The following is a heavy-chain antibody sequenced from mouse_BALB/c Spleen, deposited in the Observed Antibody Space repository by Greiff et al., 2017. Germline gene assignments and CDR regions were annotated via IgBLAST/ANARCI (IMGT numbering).Heavy chain of an antibody. D-gene: IGHD2-3*01. Sequence: EVQRVESGGGLVKPGGSLKLSCAASGFTFSSYAMSWVRQTPEKRLEWVASISSGGSTYYPDSVKGRFTISRDNARNILYLQMSSLRSEDTAMYYCARDDGYYAYWGQGTLVTVSA. CDR3: ARDDGYYAY. CDR2: ISSGGST. CDR1: GFTFSSYA. J-gene: IGHJ3*01. V-gene: IGHV5-6-5*01.